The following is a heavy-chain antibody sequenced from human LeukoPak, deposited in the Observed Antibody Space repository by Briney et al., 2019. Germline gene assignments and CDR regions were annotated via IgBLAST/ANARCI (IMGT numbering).Heavy chain of an antibody. CDR2: IYHSGST. J-gene: IGHJ4*02. CDR3: ARVLYRIAVAGTEFDY. Sequence: SETLSLTCTVSGGSISSYYWSWIRQPPGKGLEWIGSIYHSGSTYYNSSLKSRVTISVDTSKNQFSLKLSSVTAADTAVYYCARVLYRIAVAGTEFDYWGQGTLVTVSS. CDR1: GGSISSYY. V-gene: IGHV4-59*08. D-gene: IGHD6-19*01.